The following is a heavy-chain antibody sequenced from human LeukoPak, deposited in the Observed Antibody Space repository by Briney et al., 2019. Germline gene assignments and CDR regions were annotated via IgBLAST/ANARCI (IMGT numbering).Heavy chain of an antibody. CDR1: GFTFSSYW. J-gene: IGHJ6*03. D-gene: IGHD3-10*01. Sequence: HPGGSLRLSCAASGFTFSSYWMSWVRQAPGKGLEWVANIKQGGSEKYYVDSVKGRFTISRDNAKNSLYLQMNSLRAEDTAVYYCARGINMVRGVSLYYYYMDVWGKGTTVTVSS. CDR3: ARGINMVRGVSLYYYYMDV. CDR2: IKQGGSEK. V-gene: IGHV3-7*01.